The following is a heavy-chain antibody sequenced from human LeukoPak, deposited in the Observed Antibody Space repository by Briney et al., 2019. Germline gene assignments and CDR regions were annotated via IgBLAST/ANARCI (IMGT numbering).Heavy chain of an antibody. CDR2: IYYSGST. D-gene: IGHD6-25*01. J-gene: IGHJ6*02. CDR3: ARGGYLYYYGMDV. Sequence: PSETLSLTCTVSGGSISSYSWSWIRQPPGKGLEWIGYIYYSGSTNYNPSLKSQVTISVDTSKNQFSLKLSSVTAADTAVYYCARGGYLYYYGMDVWGQGTTVTVSS. CDR1: GGSISSYS. V-gene: IGHV4-59*01.